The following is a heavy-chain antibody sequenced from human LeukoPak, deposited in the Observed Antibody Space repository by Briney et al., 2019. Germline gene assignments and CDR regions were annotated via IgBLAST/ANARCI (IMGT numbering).Heavy chain of an antibody. V-gene: IGHV1-69*06. D-gene: IGHD3-22*01. Sequence: SVKVSCKASGGTFSSYTISWVRQAPGQGLEWMGGIIPLFGTPDYAQKFQDRLTITADKSTSTAYMELSSLRSEDTAVYYCARDSARGYYDSSGSDAFDIWGQGTMVTVSS. J-gene: IGHJ3*02. CDR1: GGTFSSYT. CDR3: ARDSARGYYDSSGSDAFDI. CDR2: IIPLFGTP.